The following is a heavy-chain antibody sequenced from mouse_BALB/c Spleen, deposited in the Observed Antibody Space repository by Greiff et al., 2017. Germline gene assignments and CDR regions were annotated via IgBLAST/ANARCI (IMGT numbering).Heavy chain of an antibody. CDR3: ARSSGTWFAY. CDR2: IYPGDGDT. D-gene: IGHD3-1*01. CDR1: GYAFSSSW. J-gene: IGHJ3*01. Sequence: VKLMESGPELVKPGASVKISCKASGYAFSSSWMNWVKQRPGQGLEWIGRIYPGDGDTNYNGKFKGKATLTADKSSSTAYMQLSSLTSVDSAVYFCARSSGTWFAYWGQGTLVTVSA. V-gene: IGHV1-82*01.